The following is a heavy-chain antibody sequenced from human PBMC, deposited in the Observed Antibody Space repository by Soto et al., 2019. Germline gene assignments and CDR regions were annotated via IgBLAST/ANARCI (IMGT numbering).Heavy chain of an antibody. CDR2: IYSGGVT. Sequence: EVQLVESGGGLVQPGGSLRLSCAASGFTVSNNYMCWVRQAPGKGLEWVSLIYSGGVTHYAVSVRGRFTISRDNSRNTLYRQMNSLRADDTAVYYCAKRGTTVTTSLWYWGQGTLVTVSS. V-gene: IGHV3-66*01. D-gene: IGHD4-17*01. J-gene: IGHJ4*02. CDR1: GFTVSNNY. CDR3: AKRGTTVTTSLWY.